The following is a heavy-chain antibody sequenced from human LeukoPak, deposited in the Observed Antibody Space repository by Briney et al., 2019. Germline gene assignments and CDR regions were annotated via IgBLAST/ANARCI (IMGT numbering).Heavy chain of an antibody. CDR3: AREGLSSSSFPLYYYYYYGMDV. V-gene: IGHV3-74*01. CDR2: INSDGSST. Sequence: PGGSLRLSCAASGFTFSSYEMNWVRQAPGKGLVWVSRINSDGSSTSYADSVKGRFTISRDNAKNTLYLQMNSLRAEDTAVYYCAREGLSSSSFPLYYYYYYGMDVWGQGTTVTVSS. D-gene: IGHD6-6*01. J-gene: IGHJ6*02. CDR1: GFTFSSYE.